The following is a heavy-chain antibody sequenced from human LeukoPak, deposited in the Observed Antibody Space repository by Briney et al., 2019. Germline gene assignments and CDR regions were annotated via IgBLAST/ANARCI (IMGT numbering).Heavy chain of an antibody. D-gene: IGHD2-21*02. V-gene: IGHV3-9*03. J-gene: IGHJ3*02. CDR3: AKDMTVFGLSGMGASAFDI. CDR1: GFTFDDYA. CDR2: ISWNSGSI. Sequence: GGSLRPSCAASGFTFDDYAMHWVRQAPGKGLEWVSGISWNSGSIGYADSLKGRFTISRDNAKNSLYLQMNSLRAEDMALYYCAKDMTVFGLSGMGASAFDIWGQGTMVTVSS.